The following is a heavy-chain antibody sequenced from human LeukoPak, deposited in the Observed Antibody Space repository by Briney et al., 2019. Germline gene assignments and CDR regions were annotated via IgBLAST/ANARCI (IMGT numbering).Heavy chain of an antibody. D-gene: IGHD2-2*01. J-gene: IGHJ6*02. Sequence: SETLSLTCTVSGGSISSYYWSWIRQPPGKGLEWIGYIYYSGSTNYNPSPKSRVTIPVDTSKNQFSLKLSSVTAADTAVYYCARDCSSTSSNGMDVWGQGTTVTVSS. CDR3: ARDCSSTSSNGMDV. CDR2: IYYSGST. CDR1: GGSISSYY. V-gene: IGHV4-59*01.